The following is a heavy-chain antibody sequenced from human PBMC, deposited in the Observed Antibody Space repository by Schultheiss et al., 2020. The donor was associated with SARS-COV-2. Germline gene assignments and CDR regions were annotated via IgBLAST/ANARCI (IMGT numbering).Heavy chain of an antibody. CDR1: GFTFSGYA. V-gene: IGHV3-30*01. J-gene: IGHJ5*02. Sequence: GGSLRLSCAASGFTFSGYAMHWVRQAPGKGLEWVAVISHDGSNKYYADSVKGRFTISRDNSKNTLYLQMNSLKAEDTAVYYCARNRIAAAGIRWFDPWGQGTLVTVSS. D-gene: IGHD6-13*01. CDR2: ISHDGSNK. CDR3: ARNRIAAAGIRWFDP.